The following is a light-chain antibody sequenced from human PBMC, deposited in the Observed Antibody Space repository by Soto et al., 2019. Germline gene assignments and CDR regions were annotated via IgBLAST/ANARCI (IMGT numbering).Light chain of an antibody. J-gene: IGLJ1*01. V-gene: IGLV1-44*01. CDR2: LND. Sequence: QSVLTQPPSLSATPGQRVNISCSGSFSNIGDNAVNWYQQLPGAAPKLLIYLNDQRPSGVPDRLSGSKSGTSAFLAISGLQSEDEADYYCAAWDDSLNALFGTGTKLTVL. CDR1: FSNIGDNA. CDR3: AAWDDSLNAL.